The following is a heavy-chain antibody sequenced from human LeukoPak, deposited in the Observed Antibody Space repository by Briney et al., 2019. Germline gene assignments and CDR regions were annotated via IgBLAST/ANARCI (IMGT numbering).Heavy chain of an antibody. CDR1: GGSISSGGYY. CDR2: IYYSGST. D-gene: IGHD6-13*01. CDR3: ARVISEIAAAANGWFDP. J-gene: IGHJ5*02. Sequence: SQTLSLTCTVSGGSISSGGYYWSWIRQHPGKGLEWIGYIYYSGSTYYNPSLKSRVTISVDTSKNQFSLKLSSVTAADTAVYYCARVISEIAAAANGWFDPWGQGTLVTVSS. V-gene: IGHV4-30-4*08.